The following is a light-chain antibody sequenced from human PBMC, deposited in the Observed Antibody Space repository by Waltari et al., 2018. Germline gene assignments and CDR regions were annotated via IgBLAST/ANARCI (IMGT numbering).Light chain of an antibody. Sequence: DIQMTQSPSSLSASVGDRVTIPCRASQSISSYLNWYQQKPGKAPKLLIYAASSLQSGVPSRFSGSGSGTDFTLTISSLQPEDFATYYCQQSYSTPVCTFGQGTKLEI. V-gene: IGKV1-39*01. J-gene: IGKJ2*02. CDR1: QSISSY. CDR3: QQSYSTPVCT. CDR2: AAS.